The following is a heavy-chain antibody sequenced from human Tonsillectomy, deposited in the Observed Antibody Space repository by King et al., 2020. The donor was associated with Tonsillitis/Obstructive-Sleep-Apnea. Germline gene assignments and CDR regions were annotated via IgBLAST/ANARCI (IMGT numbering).Heavy chain of an antibody. Sequence: VQLVASGGGLVTPGGSLRLSCAASGFTISNYSINWVRQHPGKKLEWVSSISSSISYIYYADSVKGRFTISRDNAKNSLYLQMNSLTADDTAVYYCAREDSMNDYSIGYCGEGTLGTVSS. J-gene: IGHJ4*02. CDR1: GFTISNYS. D-gene: IGHD4-11*01. CDR2: ISSSISYI. V-gene: IGHV3-21*01. CDR3: AREDSMNDYSIGY.